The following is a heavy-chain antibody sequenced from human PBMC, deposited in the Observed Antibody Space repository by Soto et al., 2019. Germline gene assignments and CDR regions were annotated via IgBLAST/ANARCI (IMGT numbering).Heavy chain of an antibody. D-gene: IGHD6-19*01. CDR2: IYYSGST. J-gene: IGHJ6*02. CDR1: GGSISSYY. V-gene: IGHV4-59*01. Sequence: LSLTCTVSGGSISSYYWSWIRQPPGKGLEWIGYIYYSGSTNYNPSLKSRVTISVDTSKNQFSLKLSSVTAADTAVYYCARDTRSGWYYYGMDVWGQGTTVTVSS. CDR3: ARDTRSGWYYYGMDV.